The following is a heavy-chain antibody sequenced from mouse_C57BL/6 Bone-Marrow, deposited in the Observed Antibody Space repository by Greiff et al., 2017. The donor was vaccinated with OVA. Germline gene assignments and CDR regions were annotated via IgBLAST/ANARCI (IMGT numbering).Heavy chain of an antibody. V-gene: IGHV1-64*01. D-gene: IGHD1-1*01. J-gene: IGHJ1*03. CDR1: GYTFTSYW. CDR3: AGRGFTTVVAKYFDV. CDR2: IHPNSGST. Sequence: VQLQQPGAELVKPGASVKLSCKASGYTFTSYWMHWVKQRPGQGLEWIGMIHPNSGSTNYNEKFKSKATLTVDKSSSTAYMQLSSLTSEDSAVYSSAGRGFTTVVAKYFDVWGTGTTVTVSS.